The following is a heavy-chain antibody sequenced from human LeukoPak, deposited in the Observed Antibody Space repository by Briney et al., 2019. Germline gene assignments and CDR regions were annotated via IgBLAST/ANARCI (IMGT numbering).Heavy chain of an antibody. CDR3: ARCRGSPTDAFDI. V-gene: IGHV1-69*13. CDR1: GGTFSSYA. J-gene: IGHJ3*02. Sequence: SVKVSCKASGGTFSSYAISWLRQAPGHGLEWMGGIIPILGTANYAQKFQGRVTITADESTTTAYLELSSLRSEDTAVYYCARCRGSPTDAFDIWGQGTMVTVSS. D-gene: IGHD3-10*01. CDR2: IIPILGTA.